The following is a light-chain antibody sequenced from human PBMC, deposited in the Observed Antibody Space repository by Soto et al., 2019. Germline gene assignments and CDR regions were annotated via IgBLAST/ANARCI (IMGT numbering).Light chain of an antibody. J-gene: IGLJ1*01. V-gene: IGLV2-14*01. CDR1: SSDVGGYNY. CDR2: EVS. Sequence: QSVLTQPASVSGYPGQSITISCTGTSSDVGGYNYVSWYQQQSGKAPKLMIHEVSNRPSGVSNRFSGSKSGNTASLTISGLQAEDEADYYCSSFTGSRAYVFGTGTKVTVL. CDR3: SSFTGSRAYV.